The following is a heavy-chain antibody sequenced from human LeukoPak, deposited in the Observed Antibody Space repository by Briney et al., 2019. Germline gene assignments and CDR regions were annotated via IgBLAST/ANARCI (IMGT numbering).Heavy chain of an antibody. J-gene: IGHJ4*02. CDR1: GFNLRYYA. D-gene: IGHD1-7*01. CDR2: ISGSGDRI. CDR3: AQDRVPGTSPKMDY. Sequence: GGSLRLSCATSGFNLRYYAMSWVRQTPGKGLEWVSAISGSGDRIYYADSVRGRFTVSRDNSKNTVYLQMTSLRAEDTAVYYCAQDRVPGTSPKMDYWGQGTLVTVSS. V-gene: IGHV3-23*01.